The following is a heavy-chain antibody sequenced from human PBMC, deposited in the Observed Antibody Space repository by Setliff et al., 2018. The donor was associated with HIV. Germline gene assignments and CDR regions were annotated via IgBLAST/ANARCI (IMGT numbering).Heavy chain of an antibody. CDR1: GYNFTNYG. D-gene: IGHD2-15*01. J-gene: IGHJ4*02. CDR2: IGTYSGNT. V-gene: IGHV1-18*01. Sequence: ASVKVSCKASGYNFTNYGIGWVRQAPGQGLEYLGWIGTYSGNTDYAQSVQGRVTMTRDTSTGTVYMDLRSLRSDDTAMYYCARGAVVTNYFDYWGQGTLVTVSS. CDR3: ARGAVVTNYFDY.